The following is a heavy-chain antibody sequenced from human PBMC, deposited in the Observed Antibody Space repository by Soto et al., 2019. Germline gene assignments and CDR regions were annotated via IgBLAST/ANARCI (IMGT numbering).Heavy chain of an antibody. J-gene: IGHJ5*02. CDR3: AKVKGIAVAGYNWFDP. D-gene: IGHD6-19*01. CDR2: ISGSGGST. Sequence: PVGSLRLSCAASGFTFSSYAMSWVRQAPGKGLEWVSAISGSGGSTYYADSVKGRFTISRDNSKNTLYLQMNSLRAEDTAVYYCAKVKGIAVAGYNWFDPWGQGTLVTVSS. CDR1: GFTFSSYA. V-gene: IGHV3-23*01.